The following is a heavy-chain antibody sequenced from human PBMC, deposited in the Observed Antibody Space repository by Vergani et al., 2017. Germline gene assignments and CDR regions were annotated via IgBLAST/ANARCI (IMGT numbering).Heavy chain of an antibody. V-gene: IGHV3-23*01. CDR1: GFSFPGYA. Sequence: EVQLLESGGGLVQPGGSLRLSCEASGFSFPGYAMSWVRQAPGKGLEWVSSVSGSSATPYYSDCVKGRFIISRDKSKNTLHLQMNSLRADDTAVYYCTKGSRGYTGYFFDYWVQGTLATVSS. D-gene: IGHD5-12*01. J-gene: IGHJ4*02. CDR2: VSGSSATP. CDR3: TKGSRGYTGYFFDY.